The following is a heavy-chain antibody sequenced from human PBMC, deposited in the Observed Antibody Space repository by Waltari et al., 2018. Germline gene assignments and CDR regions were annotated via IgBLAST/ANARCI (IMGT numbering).Heavy chain of an antibody. Sequence: EVQLLESGGGLVQPGGSLRLSCAASGFTFSSYAMSWVRQAPGKGLEWVSAISGSGGSTYYADSVKGRFTISRDNSKNTLYLQMNSLRAEDTAVYYCAKGLDCSSTSCYAPWFDPWGQGTLVTVSS. J-gene: IGHJ5*02. CDR3: AKGLDCSSTSCYAPWFDP. D-gene: IGHD2-2*01. V-gene: IGHV3-23*01. CDR1: GFTFSSYA. CDR2: ISGSGGST.